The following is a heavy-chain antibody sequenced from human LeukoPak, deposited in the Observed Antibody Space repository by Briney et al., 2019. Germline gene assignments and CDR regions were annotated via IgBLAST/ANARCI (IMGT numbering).Heavy chain of an antibody. Sequence: SVKVSCKASGGTFSSYAISWARQAPGQGLEWMGGIIPIFGTANYAQKFQGRVTMTRDTSTSTVYMELSSLRSEDTAVYYCATQYSYGINWFDPWGQGTLVTVSS. D-gene: IGHD5-18*01. J-gene: IGHJ5*02. V-gene: IGHV1-69*05. CDR2: IIPIFGTA. CDR3: ATQYSYGINWFDP. CDR1: GGTFSSYA.